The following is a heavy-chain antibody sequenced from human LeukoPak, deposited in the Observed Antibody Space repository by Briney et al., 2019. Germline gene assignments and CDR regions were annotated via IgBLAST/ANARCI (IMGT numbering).Heavy chain of an antibody. V-gene: IGHV7-4-1*02. J-gene: IGHJ6*02. D-gene: IGHD3-22*01. CDR3: ARDGHYYDSSGYPYGMDV. Sequence: ASVTVSCKASGYTFTSYAMNWVRQAPGQGLEWMGWINTNTGNPTYAQGFTGRFVFSLDTSVSTAYLQISSLKAEDTAVYYCARDGHYYDSSGYPYGMDVWGQGTTVTVSS. CDR2: INTNTGNP. CDR1: GYTFTSYA.